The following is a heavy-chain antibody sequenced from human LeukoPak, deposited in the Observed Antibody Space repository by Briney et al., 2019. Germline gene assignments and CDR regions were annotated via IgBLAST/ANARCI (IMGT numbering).Heavy chain of an antibody. CDR3: ARLNAAAAHDAFDI. Sequence: PSETLSLTCTVSGGSISSYYWSWIRQPAGKGLEWIGRIYTSGSTNYNPSLKSRVTMSVDTSKNQFSLKLSSVTAADTAVYYCARLNAAAAHDAFDIWGQGTMVTVSS. CDR2: IYTSGST. J-gene: IGHJ3*02. D-gene: IGHD6-13*01. V-gene: IGHV4-4*07. CDR1: GGSISSYY.